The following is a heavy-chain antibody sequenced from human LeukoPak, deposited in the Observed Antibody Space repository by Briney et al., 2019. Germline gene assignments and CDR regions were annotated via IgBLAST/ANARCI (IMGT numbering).Heavy chain of an antibody. CDR3: ASYYGSGSYGGMDV. D-gene: IGHD3-10*01. CDR2: IWYDGSNK. V-gene: IGHV3-33*01. CDR1: GFTFSSYG. Sequence: GGSLRLSCAASGFTFSSYGMLWVRQAPGKGLEWVAVIWYDGSNKYYADSVKGRFTISRDNSKNTLYLQMNSLRAEDTAVYYCASYYGSGSYGGMDVWGKGTTLTVSA. J-gene: IGHJ6*04.